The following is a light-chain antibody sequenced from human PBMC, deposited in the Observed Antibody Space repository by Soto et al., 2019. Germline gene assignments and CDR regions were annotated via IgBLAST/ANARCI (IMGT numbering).Light chain of an antibody. CDR2: SNN. CDR1: SSNIGSKT. V-gene: IGLV1-44*01. J-gene: IGLJ3*02. Sequence: QSVLTQPPSASGTPGQRVTISCSGSSSNIGSKTVNWYQQLPGTAPKLLIYSNNQRSSGVPDRFSGSKSGTSASLAISGLQSEDEADYHCAAWDDSLNGPVFGGGTKLTVL. CDR3: AAWDDSLNGPV.